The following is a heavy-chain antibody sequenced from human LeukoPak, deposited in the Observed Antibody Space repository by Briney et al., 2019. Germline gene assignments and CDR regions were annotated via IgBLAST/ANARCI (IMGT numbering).Heavy chain of an antibody. D-gene: IGHD1-26*01. CDR1: GYTFTGYY. V-gene: IGHV1-2*02. J-gene: IGHJ4*02. CDR3: ARGGVRELRSRRFDY. CDR2: INPNSGGT. Sequence: ASVKVSCKASGYTFTGYYMHWVRQAPGQGLEWMGWINPNSGGTNYAQKFQGRVTMTRDTSISTAYMELSRLRSDDTAVYYCARGGVRELRSRRFDYWGQGTLVTVSS.